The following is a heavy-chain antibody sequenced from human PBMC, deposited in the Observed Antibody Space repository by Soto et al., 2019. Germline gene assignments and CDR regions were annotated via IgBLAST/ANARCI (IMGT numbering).Heavy chain of an antibody. D-gene: IGHD3-9*01. V-gene: IGHV3-23*01. CDR3: ANSIFFDGPGTSEI. CDR1: GFTFSKYG. J-gene: IGHJ3*02. CDR2: IDGIGSST. Sequence: PGGSLRLSCAASGFTFSKYGMKWVRQAPGKGLEWVSGIDGIGSSTYYADSVKGRFTTSRDNSKNTLELQMNSLRAEDTAVYYCANSIFFDGPGTSEIWGEGTMVT.